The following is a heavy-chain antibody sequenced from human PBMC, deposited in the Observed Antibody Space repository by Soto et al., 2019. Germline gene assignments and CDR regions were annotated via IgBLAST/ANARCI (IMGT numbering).Heavy chain of an antibody. V-gene: IGHV3-43*02. J-gene: IGHJ6*02. Sequence: GGSLRLSCAASGFTFDDYAMHWVRQAPGKGLEWVSLISGDGGSTYYADSVKGRFTISRDNSKNSLYLQMNSLRTEDTALYYCAKDISVRAGYCSGGSCYSYYYGMDVWGQGTTVTVSS. CDR3: AKDISVRAGYCSGGSCYSYYYGMDV. CDR2: ISGDGGST. CDR1: GFTFDDYA. D-gene: IGHD2-15*01.